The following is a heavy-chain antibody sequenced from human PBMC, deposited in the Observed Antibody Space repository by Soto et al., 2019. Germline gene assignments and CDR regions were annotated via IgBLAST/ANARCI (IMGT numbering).Heavy chain of an antibody. Sequence: QVQLVQSGAEVKKPGASVKVSCKASGYTFTSYGISWVRQAPGQGLEWMGWISANSGNTNYAQKLQGRVTMTTDTSTSTAYMELRSLRSDDTAVYYCARISLGYCSGGSCYSGFDYWGQGTLVTVSS. J-gene: IGHJ4*02. CDR3: ARISLGYCSGGSCYSGFDY. CDR1: GYTFTSYG. D-gene: IGHD2-15*01. CDR2: ISANSGNT. V-gene: IGHV1-18*01.